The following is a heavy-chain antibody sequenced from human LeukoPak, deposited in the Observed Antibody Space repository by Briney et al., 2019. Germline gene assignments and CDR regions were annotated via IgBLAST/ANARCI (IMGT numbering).Heavy chain of an antibody. CDR1: GLSFSNFY. V-gene: IGHV3-7*01. CDR3: ASRPGGATTYFDY. Sequence: GGSLRLSCAASGLSFSNFYMSWVRQTPGKGLEWAANISGDGSEKNYVDSVKGRFTISRDNAKNSLYLQMNSLRAEDTAVYYCASRPGGATTYFDYWGQGTLVTVSS. D-gene: IGHD1-26*01. CDR2: ISGDGSEK. J-gene: IGHJ4*02.